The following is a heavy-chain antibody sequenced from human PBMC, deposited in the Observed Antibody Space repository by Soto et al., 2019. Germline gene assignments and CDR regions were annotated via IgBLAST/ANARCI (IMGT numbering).Heavy chain of an antibody. CDR2: IFYSGST. D-gene: IGHD2-21*01. Sequence: SETLSLTCSVSGGSISTSRSYWAWIRQPPGKGLEWLANIFYSGSTFYNPSLASRVSVSVDTSKNEFSLKLRSVTAADTAVYYCARQPTTGDTDLWFDPWGQRTPVTVSS. CDR1: GGSISTSRSY. CDR3: ARQPTTGDTDLWFDP. J-gene: IGHJ5*02. V-gene: IGHV4-39*01.